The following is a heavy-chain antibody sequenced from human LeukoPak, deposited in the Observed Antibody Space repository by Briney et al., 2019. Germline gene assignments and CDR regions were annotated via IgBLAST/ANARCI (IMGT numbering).Heavy chain of an antibody. CDR3: ARRRRGQGYSNPLDY. V-gene: IGHV4-34*01. CDR2: INHSGST. J-gene: IGHJ4*02. D-gene: IGHD4-11*01. CDR1: GGSFSGYY. Sequence: SETLSLTCAVYGGSFSGYYWSWIRQPPGKGLEWIGEINHSGSTNYNPSLKSRVTISVDTSKNQFSLKLSSVTAADTAVYYCARRRRGQGYSNPLDYWGQGTLVTVSS.